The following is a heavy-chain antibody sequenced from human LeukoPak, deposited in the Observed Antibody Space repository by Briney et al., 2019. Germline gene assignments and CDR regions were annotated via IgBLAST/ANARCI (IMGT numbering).Heavy chain of an antibody. CDR1: GFTFTSYA. Sequence: PGGSLRLSCAASGFTFTSYAMSWVRQAPKKGLEWVSAISDSGDSTYYADSVKGRFTISRDNSKNTLYLQMNSLRAEDTAVYYCAKKLFQGWGSYFDYWGQGTLVTVSS. CDR3: AKKLFQGWGSYFDY. V-gene: IGHV3-23*01. D-gene: IGHD2-21*01. J-gene: IGHJ4*02. CDR2: ISDSGDST.